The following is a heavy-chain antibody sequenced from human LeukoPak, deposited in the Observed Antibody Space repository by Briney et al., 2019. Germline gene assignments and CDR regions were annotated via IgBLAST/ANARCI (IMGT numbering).Heavy chain of an antibody. J-gene: IGHJ4*02. D-gene: IGHD3-10*01. CDR3: AKGFYYYGSGSYFDY. V-gene: IGHV3-43*02. Sequence: GGSLRLSCAASGFTFDDYAMHWVRQAPGKGLEWVSLISGDGGSTYYADSVKGRFTIFIDNSKNSLYLQMNSLRTEDTALYCCAKGFYYYGSGSYFDYWGQGTLVTVSS. CDR1: GFTFDDYA. CDR2: ISGDGGST.